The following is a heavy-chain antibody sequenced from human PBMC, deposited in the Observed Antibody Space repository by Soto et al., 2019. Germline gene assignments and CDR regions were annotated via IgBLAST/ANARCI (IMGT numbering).Heavy chain of an antibody. CDR3: AKGPHTNVGWPYYFES. J-gene: IGHJ4*02. CDR1: GFSLANYP. Sequence: HPGGSLRLSCVASGFSLANYPMNWVRQTPGKGLEWISYSSPRGDTIYYADSVEGRFTISRDNARSSLSLHMSSLRDEDSALYYCAKGPHTNVGWPYYFESWGQGVPVTVSS. D-gene: IGHD6-19*01. CDR2: SSPRGDTI. V-gene: IGHV3-48*02.